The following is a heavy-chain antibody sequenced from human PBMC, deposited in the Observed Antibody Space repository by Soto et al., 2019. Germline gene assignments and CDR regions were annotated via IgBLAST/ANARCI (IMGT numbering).Heavy chain of an antibody. Sequence: GASVKVSCKASGYTFTTYSLSWVRQAPGQGLEWMGMIEPSGGKTNYAQKFQGRVTLTSDTSTSTVYMALSSLRSEDTAIYFCGRVMRSLLSITALDTWGQGTLVTVSS. CDR2: IEPSGGKT. V-gene: IGHV1-46*01. CDR1: GYTFTTYS. D-gene: IGHD3-10*01. CDR3: GRVMRSLLSITALDT. J-gene: IGHJ5*02.